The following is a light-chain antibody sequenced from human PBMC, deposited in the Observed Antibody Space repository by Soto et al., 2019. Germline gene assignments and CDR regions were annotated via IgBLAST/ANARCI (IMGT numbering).Light chain of an antibody. CDR2: DAS. V-gene: IGKV3-11*01. J-gene: IGKJ1*01. CDR3: QQRSSWWT. CDR1: QSITTY. Sequence: ETALTQSPATLSLSPGDRATLSCRASQSITTYLAWYQQKTGQAPKLLFYDASNRATGIPARFSASGSGTDFTLTISSLEPEDSGVYYCQQRSSWWTFGQGTKVEIK.